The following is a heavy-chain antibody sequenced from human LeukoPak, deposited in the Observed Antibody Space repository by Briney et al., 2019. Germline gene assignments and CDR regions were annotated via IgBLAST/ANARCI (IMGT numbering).Heavy chain of an antibody. CDR3: ARAYDYYDSSGYYMDV. CDR2: IYHSGST. Sequence: SETLSLTCTVSGYSISSGYYWGWIRQPPGKGLEWIGSIYHSGSTYYNPSLKSRVTISVDTSKNQFSLKLSSVTAADTAVYYCARAYDYYDSSGYYMDVWDKGTTVTVSS. D-gene: IGHD3-22*01. V-gene: IGHV4-38-2*02. J-gene: IGHJ6*03. CDR1: GYSISSGYY.